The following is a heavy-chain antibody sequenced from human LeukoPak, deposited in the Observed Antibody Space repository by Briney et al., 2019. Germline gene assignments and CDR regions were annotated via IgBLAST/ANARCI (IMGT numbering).Heavy chain of an antibody. D-gene: IGHD6-13*01. Sequence: GGSLRLSCAASGFTFDDYAMHWVRQAPGKGLEWVSGISWNSGSIGYADSVKGRFTISRDNAKNSLYLQMNSLRAEDTALYYCAKDIGRRAGKIYYYGMDVWGQGTTVTVSS. J-gene: IGHJ6*02. CDR1: GFTFDDYA. CDR2: ISWNSGSI. V-gene: IGHV3-9*01. CDR3: AKDIGRRAGKIYYYGMDV.